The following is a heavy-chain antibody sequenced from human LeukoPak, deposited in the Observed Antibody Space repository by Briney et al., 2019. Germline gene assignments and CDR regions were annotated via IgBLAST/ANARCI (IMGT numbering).Heavy chain of an antibody. CDR1: GDSISSSNW. J-gene: IGHJ4*02. CDR3: ARVYHSGYVIDY. Sequence: PSGTLSLTCAVSGDSISSSNWWNWVRQPPGKGLERIGEIYHSGSTNYNPSLKSRVAISVDKSKNQFSLKLTSVTAADTAAYYCARVYHSGYVIDYWGQGTLVTVSS. CDR2: IYHSGST. D-gene: IGHD5-12*01. V-gene: IGHV4-4*02.